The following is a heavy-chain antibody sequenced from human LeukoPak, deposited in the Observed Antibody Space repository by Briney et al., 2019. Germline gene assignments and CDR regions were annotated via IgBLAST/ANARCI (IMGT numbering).Heavy chain of an antibody. Sequence: GASVKVSCKASGGTFSSYAISWVQQAPGQGLEWMGGIIPIFGTANYAQKFQGRVTITADESTSTAYMELSSLRSEDTAVYYCARDSVPAVVYGYDPTFDYWGQGTLVTVSS. D-gene: IGHD5-12*01. V-gene: IGHV1-69*13. J-gene: IGHJ4*02. CDR1: GGTFSSYA. CDR3: ARDSVPAVVYGYDPTFDY. CDR2: IIPIFGTA.